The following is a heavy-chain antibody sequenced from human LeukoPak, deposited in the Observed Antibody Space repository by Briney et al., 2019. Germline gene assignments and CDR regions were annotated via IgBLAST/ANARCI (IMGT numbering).Heavy chain of an antibody. CDR3: ARALPSYYGSGSPDDY. V-gene: IGHV1-8*01. CDR2: MNPNSGNT. D-gene: IGHD3-10*01. Sequence: GASVKVSCKDSGYTFTSYDINWVRQATGQGLEWMGWMNPNSGNTGYAQKFQGRVTMTRNTSISTAYMELSSLRSEDTAVYYCARALPSYYGSGSPDDYWGQGTLVTVSS. CDR1: GYTFTSYD. J-gene: IGHJ4*02.